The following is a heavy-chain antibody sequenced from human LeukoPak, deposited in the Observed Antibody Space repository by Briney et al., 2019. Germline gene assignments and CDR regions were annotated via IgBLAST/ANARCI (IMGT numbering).Heavy chain of an antibody. CDR1: GYTFTKYV. J-gene: IGHJ5*02. V-gene: IGHV1-2*02. D-gene: IGHD5-18*01. CDR2: INHNSGGT. CDR3: ARDRRGRYSYGLPNNWFDR. Sequence: ASVTVSFKASGYTFTKYVISWVGQAPGQGREGMGWINHNSGGTNYAQKFQGRVTMTRDRAISTAYMELSRPRSDDTALYYCARDRRGRYSYGLPNNWFDRWGQGTLVTVSS.